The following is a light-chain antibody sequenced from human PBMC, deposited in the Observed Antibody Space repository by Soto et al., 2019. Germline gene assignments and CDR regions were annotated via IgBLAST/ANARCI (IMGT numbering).Light chain of an antibody. J-gene: IGLJ2*01. V-gene: IGLV2-14*01. CDR1: SSDVGGYNY. CDR2: DVS. CDR3: SSYTSSSTPVV. Sequence: QSALTQPASVSGSPGQSITISCTGTSSDVGGYNYVSWYQQHPGKAPKLMIYDVSNRPSRVSNRFSGSKSGNTASLTISGLQAEDEADYYCSSYTSSSTPVVFGGGTKLTVL.